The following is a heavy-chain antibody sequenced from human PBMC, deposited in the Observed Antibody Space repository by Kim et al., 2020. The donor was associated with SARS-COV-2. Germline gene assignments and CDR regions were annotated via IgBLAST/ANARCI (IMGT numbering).Heavy chain of an antibody. V-gene: IGHV3-21*01. Sequence: GGSLRLSCAASGFTFSSYSMNWVRQAPGKGLEWVSSISSSSSYIYYADSVKGRFTISRDNAKNSLYLQMNSLRAEDTAVYYCARDARIAAAGGTDHYYYYYGMDVWGQGTTVTVSS. J-gene: IGHJ6*02. CDR1: GFTFSSYS. CDR3: ARDARIAAAGGTDHYYYYYGMDV. D-gene: IGHD6-13*01. CDR2: ISSSSSYI.